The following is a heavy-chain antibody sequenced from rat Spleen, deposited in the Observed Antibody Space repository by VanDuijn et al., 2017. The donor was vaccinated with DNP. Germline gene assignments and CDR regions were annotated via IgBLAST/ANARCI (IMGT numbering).Heavy chain of an antibody. V-gene: IGHV5S13*01. CDR1: GFTFSNYG. CDR3: ARHSRTTAITEYFDY. Sequence: EVQLVESGGGLVQPGRSLKLSCAASGFTFSNYGMAWVRQAPTKGLEWVASLSTGGDKSDYPDSVKGRFTISRDNAKSSLYLQMNSLKSEDTATYYCARHSRTTAITEYFDYWGQGVMVTVSS. CDR2: LSTGGDKS. J-gene: IGHJ2*01. D-gene: IGHD1-9*01.